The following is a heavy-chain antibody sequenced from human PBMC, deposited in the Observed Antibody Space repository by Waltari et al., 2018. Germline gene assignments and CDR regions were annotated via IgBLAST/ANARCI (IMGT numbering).Heavy chain of an antibody. V-gene: IGHV1-2*06. J-gene: IGHJ4*02. CDR1: GYTFTSYG. Sequence: QVQLVQSGAEVKKPGASVKVSCKASGYTFTSYGISWVRQAPGQGLEWMGRINPNSGGTNYAQKFQGRVTMTRDTSISTAYMELSRLRSDDTAVYYCAREMYYYDSSGYYYYFDYWGQGTLVTVSS. CDR2: INPNSGGT. CDR3: AREMYYYDSSGYYYYFDY. D-gene: IGHD3-22*01.